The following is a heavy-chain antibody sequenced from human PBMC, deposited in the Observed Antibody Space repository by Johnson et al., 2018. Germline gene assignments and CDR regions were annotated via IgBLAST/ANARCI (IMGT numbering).Heavy chain of an antibody. CDR1: GHTFTNYD. J-gene: IGHJ3*02. D-gene: IGHD3-22*01. CDR3: AREEPPYERSGPDAFDI. Sequence: VQLVESGAEVKKPGASVKVSCKASGHTFTNYDINWVRQATGQGLEWMGWMNFNSGKTGYAQKFQGRVSMTRDTSISTVYLELSSLRSEDTAVYYCAREEPPYERSGPDAFDIWGQGTRVTVSS. CDR2: MNFNSGKT. V-gene: IGHV1-8*01.